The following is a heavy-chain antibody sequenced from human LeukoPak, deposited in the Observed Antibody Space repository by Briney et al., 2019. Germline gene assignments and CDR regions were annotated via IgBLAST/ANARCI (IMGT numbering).Heavy chain of an antibody. D-gene: IGHD1-14*01. CDR1: GFIFDTHT. J-gene: IGHJ6*02. Sequence: GSLRLSCTGSGFIFDTHTLTWVRQAPGKGLEWVASISGSGDSTNYGDSVKGQFTISRDNFKRTVHLEMSNLRADDTAMYYCVRRAAVRGMDFWGLGTAVMVSS. CDR3: VRRAAVRGMDF. V-gene: IGHV3-23*01. CDR2: ISGSGDST.